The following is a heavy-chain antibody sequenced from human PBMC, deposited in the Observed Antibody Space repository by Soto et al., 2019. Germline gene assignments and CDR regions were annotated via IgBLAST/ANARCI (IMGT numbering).Heavy chain of an antibody. CDR1: GDSITRRDYY. V-gene: IGHV4-31*03. D-gene: IGHD1-20*01. CDR2: IHHSGAA. Sequence: SEALSLTCTVSGDSITRRDYYWTWIRQYPGKGLEWIGYIHHSGAAHYNPSLKSRLTISVDTSRNQFSLKLTSVTAADTAVYYCARAIGGNNWNPNWFDSWGQGTKVT. CDR3: ARAIGGNNWNPNWFDS. J-gene: IGHJ5*01.